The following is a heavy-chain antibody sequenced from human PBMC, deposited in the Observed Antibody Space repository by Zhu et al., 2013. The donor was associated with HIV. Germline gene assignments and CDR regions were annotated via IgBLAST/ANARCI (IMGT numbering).Heavy chain of an antibody. D-gene: IGHD2-2*02. V-gene: IGHV1-2*02. CDR2: INPNTGAT. Sequence: QVQLVQSGAELKKPGASVRVSCKASGYTFTGHYIRWVRQAPGQGLEWMGWINPNTGATKYVQKFQGRVTMTRDTSISTAYMELNRLTYDDTAVFYCATDDVPDAIRAFDYWGQGTVVTVSS. CDR3: ATDDVPDAIRAFDY. CDR1: GYTFTGHY. J-gene: IGHJ4*02.